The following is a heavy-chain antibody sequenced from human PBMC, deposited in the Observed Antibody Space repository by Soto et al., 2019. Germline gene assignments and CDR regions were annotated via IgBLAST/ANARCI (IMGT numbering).Heavy chain of an antibody. V-gene: IGHV3-33*01. J-gene: IGHJ3*02. CDR3: AGETHFTGYSSGWYAFDI. CDR1: GFTFSNYG. Sequence: VGSLRLSCPASGFTFSNYGMHWVRQAPGKGLEWVAVIWYDGSNKYYADSVKGRFTISRDNSKNTLYLQMNRMRDEDTAVYYCAGETHFTGYSSGWYAFDIWGQGTMVTVSS. D-gene: IGHD6-19*01. CDR2: IWYDGSNK.